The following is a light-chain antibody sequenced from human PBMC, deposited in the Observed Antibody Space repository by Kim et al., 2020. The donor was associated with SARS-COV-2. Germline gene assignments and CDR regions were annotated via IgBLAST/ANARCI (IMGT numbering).Light chain of an antibody. CDR1: SSNIGRNT. Sequence: QSVLTQPPSAFGTPGQRVTISCSGSSSNIGRNTVNWYQQFPGTAPQLLIDTDDRRPSGFSDRVSCSKSGTSASLAISAFRSEDEADYYCATWDDSLDVLMFCAGTKLTVL. CDR2: TDD. CDR3: ATWDDSLDVLM. J-gene: IGLJ3*02. V-gene: IGLV1-44*01.